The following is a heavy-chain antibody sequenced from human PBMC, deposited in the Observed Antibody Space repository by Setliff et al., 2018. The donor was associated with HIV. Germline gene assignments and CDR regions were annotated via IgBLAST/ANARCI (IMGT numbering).Heavy chain of an antibody. V-gene: IGHV3-74*01. CDR3: ARGPLLLEWLLTY. CDR2: INSDGRNT. CDR1: GFTFSSYW. J-gene: IGHJ4*02. Sequence: PGGSLRLSCAASGFTFSSYWMHWVRQAPGKGLVWVSRINSDGRNTSYADSVKGRFTISRDNDKNTLYLQMNSLRAEDTAEYYCARGPLLLEWLLTYWGQGTLVTVSS. D-gene: IGHD3-3*01.